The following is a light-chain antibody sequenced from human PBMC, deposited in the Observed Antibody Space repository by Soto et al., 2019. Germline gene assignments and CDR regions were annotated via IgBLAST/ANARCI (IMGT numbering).Light chain of an antibody. CDR1: QSISQW. Sequence: DIQMTQSPSTLSASVGDRVAITCRASQSISQWVAWYQQKPGRAPELLIYDASKLKSGVPSRFSGSGSGTEFSLTITSLQPDDSATYYCQHYNSFSPWAFGQGTKVDIK. V-gene: IGKV1-5*01. CDR2: DAS. CDR3: QHYNSFSPWA. J-gene: IGKJ1*01.